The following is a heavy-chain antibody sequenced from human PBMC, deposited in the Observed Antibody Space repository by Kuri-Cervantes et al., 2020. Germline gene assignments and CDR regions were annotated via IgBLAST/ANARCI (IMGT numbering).Heavy chain of an antibody. CDR2: ISDDGSNK. D-gene: IGHD6-19*01. Sequence: GGSLRLSCAASGFTFSSYNIHWVRQAPGKGLEWVGVISDDGSNKYYADSVKGRFTISRDNSKNTLYLQMNSLRAEDTAVYYCARQPYDYSSGWYGAFDIWGQGTMVTVSS. CDR3: ARQPYDYSSGWYGAFDI. CDR1: GFTFSSYN. V-gene: IGHV3-30*03. J-gene: IGHJ3*02.